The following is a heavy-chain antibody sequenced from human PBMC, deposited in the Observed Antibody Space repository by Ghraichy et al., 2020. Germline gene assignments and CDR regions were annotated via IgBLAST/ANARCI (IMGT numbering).Heavy chain of an antibody. CDR1: GDAINSGNYF. Sequence: SETLSLTCTVSGDAINSGNYFWSWIRQPAGKPLECIGRIYSTGYPSYNPSLKSRVTMSLDTSKNQFSLNLHSVTAADTAVYYCARAGAYYDVLTGYYGDAFDIWGQGKMVTVSS. CDR3: ARAGAYYDVLTGYYGDAFDI. D-gene: IGHD3-9*01. J-gene: IGHJ3*02. CDR2: IYSTGYP. V-gene: IGHV4-61*02.